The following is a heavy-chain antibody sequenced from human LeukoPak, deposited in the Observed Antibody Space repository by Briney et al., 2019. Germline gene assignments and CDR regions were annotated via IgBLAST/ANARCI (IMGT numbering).Heavy chain of an antibody. CDR2: ITSSASTS. J-gene: IGHJ5*01. CDR1: GFPFSSNA. CDR3: AKDRYWSVNWFDS. V-gene: IGHV3-23*01. D-gene: IGHD3-3*01. Sequence: GGSLRLSCTASGFPFSSNALSWVRQAPGKGLEWVSGITSSASTSYYADSVKGRFTISRDNSKNTLYLQMNSLRAEDTALYYCAKDRYWSVNWFDSWGQGTLVTVSS.